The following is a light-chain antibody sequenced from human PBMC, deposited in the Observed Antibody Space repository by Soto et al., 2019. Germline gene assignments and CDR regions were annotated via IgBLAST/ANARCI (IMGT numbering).Light chain of an antibody. CDR1: SSDVGSYNL. CDR3: CSYAGSSTF. Sequence: QSALTQPASVSGSPGQSITISCTGTSSDVGSYNLVSWYQQHPGKAPKLMIYEGSKRPSGVSNRFSGSKSGNTASLTISGLQAEDEADYYGCSYAGSSTFVGTGTKVTGL. V-gene: IGLV2-23*03. CDR2: EGS. J-gene: IGLJ1*01.